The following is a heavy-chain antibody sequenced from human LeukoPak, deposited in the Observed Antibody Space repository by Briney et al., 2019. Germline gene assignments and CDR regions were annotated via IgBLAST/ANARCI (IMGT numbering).Heavy chain of an antibody. J-gene: IGHJ5*02. D-gene: IGHD6-6*01. CDR3: ARGRESIAARPDGYFDP. V-gene: IGHV4-31*03. CDR1: GGSINSGGYY. CDR2: ISYSGST. Sequence: SQTLSLTCSVSGGSINSGGYYWSWIRQHPGKGLEWIGYISYSGSTYYNPSLKSRVTISVDTSQNQFSLKLSYVTAADTAVFYCARGRESIAARPDGYFDPWGQGILVTVSS.